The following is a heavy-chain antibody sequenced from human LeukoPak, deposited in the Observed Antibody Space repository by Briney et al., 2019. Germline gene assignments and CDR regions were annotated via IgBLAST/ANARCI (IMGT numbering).Heavy chain of an antibody. V-gene: IGHV4-61*02. CDR2: IYASGNI. J-gene: IGHJ4*02. CDR1: GDSVSSDNYY. CDR3: AESGYDLADY. D-gene: IGHD5-12*01. Sequence: SETLSLTCTVSGDSVSSDNYYWSWIRQPAGKGLEWIGRIYASGNINYNPSLRGRVTISVDTSKNQFSLKLSSVTAADTAVYYCAESGYDLADYWGQGTLVTVSS.